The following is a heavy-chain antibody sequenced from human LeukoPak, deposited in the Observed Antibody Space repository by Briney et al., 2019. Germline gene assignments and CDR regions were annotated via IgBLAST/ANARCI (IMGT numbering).Heavy chain of an antibody. D-gene: IGHD6-19*01. V-gene: IGHV3-66*01. CDR2: IYRGGST. Sequence: GGSLRLSCAASGFTVSSNYMSWVRQAPGKGLEWVSVIYRGGSTYYADSVKGRFTISRDNSKNTLYLQMNSLRAEDMAVYYCARDSSGWQLDYWGQGTLVTVSS. J-gene: IGHJ4*02. CDR1: GFTVSSNY. CDR3: ARDSSGWQLDY.